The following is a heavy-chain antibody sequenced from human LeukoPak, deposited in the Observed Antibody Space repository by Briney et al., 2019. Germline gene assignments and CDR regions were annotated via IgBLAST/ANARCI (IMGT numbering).Heavy chain of an antibody. D-gene: IGHD6-13*01. V-gene: IGHV4-61*02. CDR3: ASRSIAAAGWYYFDY. CDR2: IYTSGST. CDR1: GGSISSGSYY. J-gene: IGHJ4*02. Sequence: SQTLSLTCTVSGGSISSGSYYWSWFRQPAGKGLEWIGRIYTSGSTNYNPSLKSRVTISVDTSKNQFSLKLSSVTAADTAVYYCASRSIAAAGWYYFDYWGQGTLVTVSS.